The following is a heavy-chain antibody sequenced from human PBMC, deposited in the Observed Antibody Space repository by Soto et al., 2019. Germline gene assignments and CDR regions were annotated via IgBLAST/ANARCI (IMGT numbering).Heavy chain of an antibody. Sequence: SSETLSLTCTVSGGSISSGGYYWSWIRQHPGKGLEWIGYIYYSGSTYYNPSLKSRVTISVDTSKNQFSLKLSSVTAADTAVYYCARALTPYSSRWGAFDIWGQGTMVTVSS. CDR3: ARALTPYSSRWGAFDI. CDR1: GGSISSGGYY. D-gene: IGHD6-13*01. CDR2: IYYSGST. V-gene: IGHV4-31*02. J-gene: IGHJ3*02.